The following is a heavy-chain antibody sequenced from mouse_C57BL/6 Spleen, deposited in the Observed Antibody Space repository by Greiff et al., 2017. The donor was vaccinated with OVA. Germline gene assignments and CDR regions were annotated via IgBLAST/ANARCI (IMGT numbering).Heavy chain of an antibody. J-gene: IGHJ2*01. V-gene: IGHV1-74*01. CDR3: VIYYGNYDFDY. D-gene: IGHD2-1*01. CDR1: GYTFTSYW. CDR2: LHPSASDT. Sequence: QVQLQQPGAELVKPGASVKVSCKASGYTFTSYWMHWVKQRPGQGLEWIGRLHPSASDTNYNQKFKGKATLTVDKSSSTAYMQLSSLTSEDSAVYYCVIYYGNYDFDYWGQGTTLTVSS.